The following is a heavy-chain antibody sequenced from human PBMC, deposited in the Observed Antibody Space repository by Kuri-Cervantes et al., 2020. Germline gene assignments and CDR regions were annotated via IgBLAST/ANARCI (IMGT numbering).Heavy chain of an antibody. CDR3: AREMATKDAFDY. V-gene: IGHV3-20*04. D-gene: IGHD5-24*01. CDR2: INWNGGST. CDR1: GFTFSSYA. J-gene: IGHJ4*02. Sequence: GESLKISCAASGFTFSSYAMSWVRQAPGKGLEWVSGINWNGGSTGYADSVKGRFTISRDNAKNSLYLQMNSLRAEDTALYYCAREMATKDAFDYWGQGTLVTVSS.